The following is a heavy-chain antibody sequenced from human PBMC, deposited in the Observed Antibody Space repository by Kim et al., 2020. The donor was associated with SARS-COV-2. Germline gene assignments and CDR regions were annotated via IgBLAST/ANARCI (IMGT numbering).Heavy chain of an antibody. V-gene: IGHV4-59*13. CDR2: IYYSGST. CDR1: GGSISSYY. J-gene: IGHJ3*02. Sequence: SETLSLTCTVSGGSISSYYWSWIRQPPGKGLEWIGYIYYSGSTNYNPSLKSRVTISVDTSKNQFSLKLSSVTAADTAVYYCARTSPEHDYRIGGAAGAFDIWGQGTMVTVSS. D-gene: IGHD4-4*01. CDR3: ARTSPEHDYRIGGAAGAFDI.